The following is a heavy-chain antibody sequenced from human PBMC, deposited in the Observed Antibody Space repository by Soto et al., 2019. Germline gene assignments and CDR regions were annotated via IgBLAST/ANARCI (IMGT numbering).Heavy chain of an antibody. J-gene: IGHJ4*02. V-gene: IGHV1-18*04. D-gene: IGHD6-19*01. CDR3: ARASVGDRSGWYVGYFDY. CDR2: IRAYNGYT. Sequence: ASVKVSCKASGYTFTGYYMHWVRQAPGQGLEWMGWIRAYNGYTNYAQKFQGRVTMTTDTSTSTAYMELRSLISDDTAVYYCARASVGDRSGWYVGYFDYWGQRTRITVSS. CDR1: GYTFTGYY.